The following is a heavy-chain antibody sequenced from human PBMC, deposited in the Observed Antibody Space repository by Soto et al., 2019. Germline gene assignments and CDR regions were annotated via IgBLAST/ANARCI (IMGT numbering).Heavy chain of an antibody. Sequence: ASVKVSCKASGYTFTSYYMHWVRQAPGQGLEWMGIINPSGGSTSYAQKFQGRVTMTRDTSTSTVYMELSSLRSEDTAVYYCASQLGVTIGFDYYYMDVWGKGTTVTVSS. CDR3: ASQLGVTIGFDYYYMDV. CDR1: GYTFTSYY. D-gene: IGHD2-21*02. CDR2: INPSGGST. V-gene: IGHV1-46*01. J-gene: IGHJ6*03.